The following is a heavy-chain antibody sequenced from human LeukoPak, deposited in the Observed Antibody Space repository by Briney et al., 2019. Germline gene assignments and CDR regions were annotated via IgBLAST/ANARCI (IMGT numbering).Heavy chain of an antibody. CDR3: ARREYYYDSSGYPAGGMDV. D-gene: IGHD3-22*01. CDR1: GVSISSSNSY. CDR2: IYYSGNT. J-gene: IGHJ6*04. V-gene: IGHV4-39*07. Sequence: SETLSLTCTVSGVSISSSNSYWGWIRQPPGKGLEWIGSIYYSGNTYYNASLKSRVTISVDTSKNQFSLKLSSVTAADTAVYYCARREYYYDSSGYPAGGMDVWGKGTTVTVSS.